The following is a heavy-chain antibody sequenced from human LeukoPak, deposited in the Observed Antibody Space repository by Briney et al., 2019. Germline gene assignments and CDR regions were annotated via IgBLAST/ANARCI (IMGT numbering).Heavy chain of an antibody. CDR3: ARRPTGGNNPKIAFDI. D-gene: IGHD4-23*01. CDR2: IYYSGST. Sequence: PSETLSLTCTVSGGSISGYYWSWIRQPPGKGLEWIGYIYYSGSTNYNPSLKSRVTISVDTSKNQFSLKLSSVTAADTAVYYCARRPTGGNNPKIAFDIWGQGTMVTVSS. V-gene: IGHV4-59*08. J-gene: IGHJ3*02. CDR1: GGSISGYY.